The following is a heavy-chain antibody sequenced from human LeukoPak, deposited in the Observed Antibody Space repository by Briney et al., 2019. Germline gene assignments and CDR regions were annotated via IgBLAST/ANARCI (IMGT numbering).Heavy chain of an antibody. D-gene: IGHD1-26*01. J-gene: IGHJ4*02. V-gene: IGHV1-18*01. Sequence: ASVKVSCKASGYTFTSYDINWERQATGQGLEWMGWISPYNSNTKYLQKFQGRVTMTTDTSTSTAYVEVRSLRSDDTAVYYCAREESIGSYQFLHDYWGQGTLVTVSS. CDR3: AREESIGSYQFLHDY. CDR2: ISPYNSNT. CDR1: GYTFTSYD.